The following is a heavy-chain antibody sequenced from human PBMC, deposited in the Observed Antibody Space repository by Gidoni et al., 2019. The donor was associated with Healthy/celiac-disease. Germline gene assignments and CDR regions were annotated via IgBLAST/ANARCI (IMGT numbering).Heavy chain of an antibody. J-gene: IGHJ4*02. V-gene: IGHV1-69*04. CDR3: ARGVVRAENSEY. Sequence: QVPLLPSGAEVKKPASPVTVSCNASGGTLSSYAISWVRQAPVQGHEWMGRIIPILGIANYAQKFQDRVTITADKSTSTAYMELSSQRSEDTAVYYCARGVVRAENSEYWGQGTLVTVSS. D-gene: IGHD3-10*01. CDR2: IIPILGIA. CDR1: GGTLSSYA.